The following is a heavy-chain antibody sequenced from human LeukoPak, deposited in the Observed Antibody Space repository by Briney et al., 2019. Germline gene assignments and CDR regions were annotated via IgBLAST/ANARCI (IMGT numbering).Heavy chain of an antibody. Sequence: QPGRSLRLSCAASGFTFSSYGMHWVRQAPGKGLEWVAVIWYDGSNKYYVDSVKGRFTISRDNSKNTLYLQMNSLRADDTAVYYCARRSGDGYNKDWFDPWGQGTLVTVSS. D-gene: IGHD5-24*01. V-gene: IGHV3-33*01. CDR1: GFTFSSYG. J-gene: IGHJ5*02. CDR2: IWYDGSNK. CDR3: ARRSGDGYNKDWFDP.